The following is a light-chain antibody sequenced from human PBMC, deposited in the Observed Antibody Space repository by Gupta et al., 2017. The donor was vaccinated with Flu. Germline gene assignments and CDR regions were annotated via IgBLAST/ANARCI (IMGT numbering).Light chain of an antibody. CDR1: LSITKY. Sequence: DIQMTQSPSSLSASIGDSVTITCRASLSITKYLSWYQHQPGKAPKLLIYAASSLQSGVPPRFSGSGFGMEFVLNITNLQPEDVATYYCQQSHRTPLTFGGGTKIEFK. J-gene: IGKJ4*01. V-gene: IGKV1-39*01. CDR3: QQSHRTPLT. CDR2: AAS.